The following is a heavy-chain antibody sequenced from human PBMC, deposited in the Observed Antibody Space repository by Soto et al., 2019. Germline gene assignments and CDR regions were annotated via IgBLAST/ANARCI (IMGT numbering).Heavy chain of an antibody. V-gene: IGHV3-73*01. CDR3: TSPRYSSGSGY. CDR2: IRSKGNTYAT. CDR1: GFTFSGSA. Sequence: GGSLRLSCAASGFTFSGSAMHWVRQASGKGLEWVGRIRSKGNTYATAYAASLKGRFTISRDDSKNTAYLQMNSLKTEDTAVYYCTSPRYSSGSGYWGQGTLVTVSS. J-gene: IGHJ4*02. D-gene: IGHD6-19*01.